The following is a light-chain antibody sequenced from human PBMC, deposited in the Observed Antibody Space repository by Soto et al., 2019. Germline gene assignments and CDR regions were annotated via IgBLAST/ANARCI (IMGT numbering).Light chain of an antibody. CDR2: GAS. V-gene: IGKV3-20*01. CDR3: QKYGSSPYT. J-gene: IGKJ2*01. CDR1: QSITLNY. Sequence: ENVLTQSPGTLSLFPGERATLSCTASQSITLNYLAWYQQKPGQAPRLLISGASSRATGIPDRFSGSGSGTDFTLTISRLEPEDFAVYYCQKYGSSPYTFGQGTKVESK.